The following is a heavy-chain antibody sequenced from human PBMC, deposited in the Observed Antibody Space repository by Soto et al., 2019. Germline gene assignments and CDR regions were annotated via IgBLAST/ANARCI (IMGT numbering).Heavy chain of an antibody. D-gene: IGHD2-2*01. CDR3: ASGHTAADH. CDR1: GYTFTTYY. V-gene: IGHV1-46*01. J-gene: IGHJ4*02. Sequence: QVHLVQSGAEVKRPGASVKISCRTSGYTFTTYYIHWVRQAPGQGLEWMGIINPIGGSTTYPQKFQGRVTMTRDTPTSTVYLDLGSLSSEDTAVYYCASGHTAADHWGQGTLVTVSS. CDR2: INPIGGST.